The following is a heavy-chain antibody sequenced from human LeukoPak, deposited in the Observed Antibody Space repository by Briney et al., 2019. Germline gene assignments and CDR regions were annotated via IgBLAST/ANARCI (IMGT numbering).Heavy chain of an antibody. CDR1: GFTFSSYG. V-gene: IGHV3-49*03. J-gene: IGHJ3*02. CDR3: TRDPRPIVLWFGEDEGGHAFDI. CDR2: IRSKAYGGTT. D-gene: IGHD3-10*01. Sequence: GGSLRLSCAASGFTFSSYGMHWFRQAPGKGLEWVGFIRSKAYGGTTEYAASVKGRFTISRDDSKSIAYLQMNSLKTEDTAVYYCTRDPRPIVLWFGEDEGGHAFDIWGQGTMVTVSS.